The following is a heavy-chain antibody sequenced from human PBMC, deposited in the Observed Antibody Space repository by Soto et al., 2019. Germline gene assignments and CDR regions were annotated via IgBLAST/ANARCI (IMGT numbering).Heavy chain of an antibody. V-gene: IGHV1-69*13. D-gene: IGHD1-26*01. CDR3: ARGQWELLFYGMDV. CDR2: IIPIFGTA. Sequence: SVKVACKASGCTFSSYAISWVRQAPGQGLEWMGGIIPIFGTANYAQKFQGRVTITADESTSTAYMELSSLRSEDTAVYYCARGQWELLFYGMDVWGQGTTVTVSS. J-gene: IGHJ6*02. CDR1: GCTFSSYA.